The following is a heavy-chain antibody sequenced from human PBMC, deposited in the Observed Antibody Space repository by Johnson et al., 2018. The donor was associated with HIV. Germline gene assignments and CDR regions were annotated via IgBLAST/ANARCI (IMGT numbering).Heavy chain of an antibody. CDR3: AKGGGSYSDAFDI. CDR1: GFTFSSYA. V-gene: IGHV3-23*04. CDR2: ISGSGGST. D-gene: IGHD1-26*01. J-gene: IGHJ3*02. Sequence: MQLVESGGGLVQPGGSLRLSCAASGFTFSSYAMSWVRQAPGTGLEWVSAISGSGGSTYYADSVKGRFTISRDNSKNTLYLQMNSLRAEDTAVYYCAKGGGSYSDAFDIWGQGTMVTVSS.